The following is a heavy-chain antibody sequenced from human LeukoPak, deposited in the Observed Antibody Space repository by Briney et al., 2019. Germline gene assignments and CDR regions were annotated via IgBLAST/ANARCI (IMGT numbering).Heavy chain of an antibody. D-gene: IGHD5-18*01. CDR1: GGSFSGYY. CDR3: ASLSRRYSYGAYYFDY. J-gene: IGHJ4*02. V-gene: IGHV4-34*01. CDR2: INHSGST. Sequence: SETLSLTCAVYGGSFSGYYWSWIRQPPGKGLEWIGEINHSGSTNYNPSLKSRVTISVDTSKNQFSLKLSSVTAADTAVCYCASLSRRYSYGAYYFDYWGQGTLVTVSS.